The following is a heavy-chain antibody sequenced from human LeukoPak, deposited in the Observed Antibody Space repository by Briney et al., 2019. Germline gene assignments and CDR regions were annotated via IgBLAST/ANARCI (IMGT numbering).Heavy chain of an antibody. V-gene: IGHV5-51*01. D-gene: IGHD3-10*01. Sequence: GESLKISCKGSGYSFTDYWIGWVCQMPGKGLEWVGIIYPGDSDTRYSPSFQGQVTISADKSISTAYLQWDSLKASDTAMYYCAVGTFGSGTFYGPPFDFWGQGTLVTVSP. CDR3: AVGTFGSGTFYGPPFDF. CDR1: GYSFTDYW. CDR2: IYPGDSDT. J-gene: IGHJ4*02.